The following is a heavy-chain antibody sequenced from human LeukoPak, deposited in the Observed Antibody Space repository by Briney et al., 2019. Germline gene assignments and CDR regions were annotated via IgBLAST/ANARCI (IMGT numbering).Heavy chain of an antibody. CDR1: GFTFSSYS. J-gene: IGHJ4*02. V-gene: IGHV3-21*01. CDR3: ARGTGTQLWHRY. CDR2: ISSSSSYI. Sequence: GGSLRLSCAASGFTFSSYSMNWVRQAPGKGLEWVSSISSSSSYIYYADSVKGRFTISRDNAKNSLYLQMNSLRAEDTAVYYCARGTGTQLWHRYWGQGTLVTVSS. D-gene: IGHD5-18*01.